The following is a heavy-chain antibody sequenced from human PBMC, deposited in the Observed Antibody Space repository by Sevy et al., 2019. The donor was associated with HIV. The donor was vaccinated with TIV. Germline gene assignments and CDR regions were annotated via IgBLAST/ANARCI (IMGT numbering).Heavy chain of an antibody. D-gene: IGHD6-13*01. Sequence: SETLSLTCIVSDDSISSSNYFWGWIRQPPGKGLEWIGSIYYTATTYYNPSLKSRFTLSVDTSKKQFSLKLSSVTAADTAVYYCARHGSWSFYFDYWGQGILVTVSS. J-gene: IGHJ4*02. CDR3: ARHGSWSFYFDY. V-gene: IGHV4-39*01. CDR1: DDSISSSNYF. CDR2: IYYTATT.